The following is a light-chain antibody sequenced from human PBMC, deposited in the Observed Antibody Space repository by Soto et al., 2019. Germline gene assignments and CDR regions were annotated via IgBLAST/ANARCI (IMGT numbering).Light chain of an antibody. CDR3: SSFTSSSTFVV. J-gene: IGLJ2*01. CDR2: QVS. V-gene: IGLV2-14*01. CDR1: SSDVGGYNY. Sequence: QSVLTQPASVSGSPGQSITISCTGTSSDVGGYNYVSWYQQHPGKAPKLIIYQVSNRPSGVSNRFSGSKSGNTASLTISGLQAEDESDYYCSSFTSSSTFVVFGGGTQLTVL.